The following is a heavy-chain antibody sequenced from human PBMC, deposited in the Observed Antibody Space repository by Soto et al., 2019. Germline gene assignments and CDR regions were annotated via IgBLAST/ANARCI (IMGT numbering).Heavy chain of an antibody. J-gene: IGHJ6*02. CDR1: GYTFTGYY. CDR3: ARGVGELGYYYGMDV. CDR2: INPNSGGT. Sequence: ASVKVSCKASGYTFTGYYMHWVRQAPGQGLEWMGWINPNSGGTNYAQKLQGWVTMTRDTSISTAYMELSRLRSDDTAVYYCARGVGELGYYYGMDVWGQGTTVTVYS. D-gene: IGHD1-26*01. V-gene: IGHV1-2*04.